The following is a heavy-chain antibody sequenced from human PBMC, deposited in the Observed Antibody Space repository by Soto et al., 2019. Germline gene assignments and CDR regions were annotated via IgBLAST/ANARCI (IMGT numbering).Heavy chain of an antibody. D-gene: IGHD6-13*01. Sequence: QVQLVQSGAEVKKPGASVKVSCKASGYTFTSYGISWVRQAPGQGLEWMGWISAYNGNTNYAQKLQGRVTMTTDTSTSTDYMELRSLRSDDTAVYYCARGGRDSSSWYCCYYYYGMDVWGQGTTVTVSS. CDR3: ARGGRDSSSWYCCYYYYGMDV. V-gene: IGHV1-18*01. CDR1: GYTFTSYG. CDR2: ISAYNGNT. J-gene: IGHJ6*02.